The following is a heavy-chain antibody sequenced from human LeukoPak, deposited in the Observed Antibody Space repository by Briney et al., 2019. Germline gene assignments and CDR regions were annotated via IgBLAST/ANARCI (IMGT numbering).Heavy chain of an antibody. J-gene: IGHJ4*02. Sequence: PGGSLGLSCAAPGFMFHDYAIHWVRQAPGKGLEWVSLISGDGGSTFYADSVKGRFTISRGNSKNSLYLQMNSLRSDDTALYYCARESESSGWYDYWGQGTLVTVSS. D-gene: IGHD6-19*01. CDR2: ISGDGGST. CDR1: GFMFHDYA. CDR3: ARESESSGWYDY. V-gene: IGHV3-43*02.